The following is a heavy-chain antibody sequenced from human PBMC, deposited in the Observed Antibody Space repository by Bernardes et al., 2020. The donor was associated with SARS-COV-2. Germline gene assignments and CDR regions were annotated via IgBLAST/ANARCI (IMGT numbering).Heavy chain of an antibody. CDR1: GYSLTHYW. V-gene: IGHV5-10-1*01. J-gene: IGHJ5*02. D-gene: IGHD5-12*01. CDR3: ARLGFTDYDYADQ. Sequence: GACLKNSSKGSGYSLTHYWISWVRPLPGRGLEWMGKVDPSDSYSHYSPSFQGHVTISVDKSTTTVYLQWSSLKASDSAMYYCARLGFTDYDYADQWGQGTLVTVSS. CDR2: VDPSDSYS.